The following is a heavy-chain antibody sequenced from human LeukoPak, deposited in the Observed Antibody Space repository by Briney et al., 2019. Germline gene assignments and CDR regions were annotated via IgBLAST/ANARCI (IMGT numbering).Heavy chain of an antibody. CDR3: AIAPYYYDSSGYKAPLQD. V-gene: IGHV3-23*01. CDR2: ISGSGGST. J-gene: IGHJ4*02. D-gene: IGHD3-22*01. Sequence: GGSLRLSCAASGFTFSSYAMSWVRQAPGKGLEWVSAISGSGGSTYYADSVKGRFTISRDNSKNTLYLQMNSLRAEDTAVYYCAIAPYYYDSSGYKAPLQDWGQGTLVTVSS. CDR1: GFTFSSYA.